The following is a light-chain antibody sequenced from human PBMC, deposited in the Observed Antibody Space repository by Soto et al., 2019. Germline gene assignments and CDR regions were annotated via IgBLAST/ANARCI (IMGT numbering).Light chain of an antibody. CDR3: QTWGAGFRV. V-gene: IGLV4-69*01. CDR2: VNNDGSH. CDR1: SGHSNYA. J-gene: IGLJ3*02. Sequence: QLVLTQSPSASASLGASVKITCTLSSGHSNYAIAWHQQQPEKGPRYLMRVNNDGSHTKGDGIPDRFSGSSSGAERYLIISSLQSEDEADYYCQTWGAGFRVFGGGTKVTVL.